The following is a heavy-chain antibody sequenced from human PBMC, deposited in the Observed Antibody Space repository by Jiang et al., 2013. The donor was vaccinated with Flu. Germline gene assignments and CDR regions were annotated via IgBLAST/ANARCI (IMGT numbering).Heavy chain of an antibody. D-gene: IGHD3-10*01. CDR1: GGQCSSNSAA. CDR3: ARDRVYGSGREINYYYMDV. Sequence: SLTCAISGGQCSSNSAAWNWIRQSPSRGLEWLGRTYYRSKWYNDYAVSVKSRITINPDTSKNQFSLQLNSVTPEDTAVYYCARDRVYGSGREINYYYMDVWGKGTTVTVSS. J-gene: IGHJ6*03. V-gene: IGHV6-1*01. CDR2: TYYRSKWYN.